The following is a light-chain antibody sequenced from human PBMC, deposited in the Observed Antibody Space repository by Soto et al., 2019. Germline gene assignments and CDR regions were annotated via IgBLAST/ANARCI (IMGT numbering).Light chain of an antibody. CDR3: QQSYSTPFT. CDR1: QSISSY. V-gene: IGKV1-39*01. Sequence: DIQMTQSPSSLSASVGDRVTITCRASQSISSYLNWYQQKPGKAPKLLIYAACSLQSWVPSRFSGSGSATDFTLTISSLQPEDFETYYCQQSYSTPFTFGPGTKVDIK. J-gene: IGKJ3*01. CDR2: AAC.